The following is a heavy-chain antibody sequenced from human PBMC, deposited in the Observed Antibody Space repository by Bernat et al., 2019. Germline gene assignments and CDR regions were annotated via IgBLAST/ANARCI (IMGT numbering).Heavy chain of an antibody. CDR1: GFTFSSYD. CDR3: ARGVSGYLLPIDY. CDR2: IGTAGDT. J-gene: IGHJ4*02. Sequence: EVQLVESGGGLVQPGGSLGLSCAASGFTFSSYDMHWVRQATGKGLEWVSAIGTAGDTYYPGSVKGRFTISRENAKNSLYLQMNSLRAGDTAVYYCARGVSGYLLPIDYWGQGTLVTVSS. V-gene: IGHV3-13*04. D-gene: IGHD2/OR15-2a*01.